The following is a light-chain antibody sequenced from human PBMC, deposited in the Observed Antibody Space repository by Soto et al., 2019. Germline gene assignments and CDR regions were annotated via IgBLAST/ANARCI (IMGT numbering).Light chain of an antibody. CDR3: SSYTTSSTYV. V-gene: IGLV2-14*01. J-gene: IGLJ1*01. CDR1: SSDVCAYNY. CDR2: DVS. Sequence: QSALTQPASVSGYPGQSITISCTGASSDVCAYNYVAWCQQHPGKGPKLLIYDVSNRPSGFSSRFSGSKSGNTASLTISGLRAEDEADYFCSSYTTSSTYVFGTGTKLTVL.